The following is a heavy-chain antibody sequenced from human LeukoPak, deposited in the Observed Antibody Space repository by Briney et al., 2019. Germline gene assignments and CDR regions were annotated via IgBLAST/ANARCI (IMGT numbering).Heavy chain of an antibody. V-gene: IGHV3-48*01. J-gene: IGHJ3*02. CDR1: GFTFTTYS. D-gene: IGHD6-6*01. CDR2: ITTTSSII. Sequence: QXGGSLRLSCAASGFTFTTYSMNWVRQAPGKGLEWVSYITTTSSIIYYADSVKGRFTISRDNAKNSLDVQMKSLSAEDTAVYYCTRDYSSSSGRAFDIRGQGTIVTVSS. CDR3: TRDYSSSSGRAFDI.